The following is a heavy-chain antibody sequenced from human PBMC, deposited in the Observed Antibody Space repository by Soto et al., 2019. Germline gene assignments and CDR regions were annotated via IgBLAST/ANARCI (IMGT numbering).Heavy chain of an antibody. J-gene: IGHJ4*02. CDR3: ARDAHYYDSSGSPSPLDY. CDR1: GGTFSSYA. D-gene: IGHD3-22*01. CDR2: IIPIFGTA. V-gene: IGHV1-69*13. Sequence: SLKVSCKASGGTFSSYAISWVRQAPGQGLEWMGGIIPIFGTANYAQKFQGRVTITADESTSTAYMELSSLRSEDTAVYYCARDAHYYDSSGSPSPLDYWGQGTLVTVSS.